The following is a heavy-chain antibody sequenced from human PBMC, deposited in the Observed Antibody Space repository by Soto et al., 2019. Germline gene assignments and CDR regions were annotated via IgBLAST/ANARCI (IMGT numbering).Heavy chain of an antibody. CDR3: ASGTLFCAGDCYFAH. D-gene: IGHD2-21*02. V-gene: IGHV1-69*06. Sequence: QVQLVQSGPEVKKPGSSVNISCKAPKTTFSDYGLNWVRQAPGQGLEWMGGIIPVLGTINYARKFQGRVTITADNSSNTVYMAVSSLTSEDTAVYYCASGTLFCAGDCYFAHWGLGTVVTVSS. CDR2: IIPVLGTI. CDR1: KTTFSDYG. J-gene: IGHJ4*02.